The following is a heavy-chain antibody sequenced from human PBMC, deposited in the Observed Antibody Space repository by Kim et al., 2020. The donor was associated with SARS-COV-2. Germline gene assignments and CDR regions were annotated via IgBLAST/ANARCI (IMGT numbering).Heavy chain of an antibody. Sequence: GGSLRLSCAASGFTFSSYAMLWVRQAPGKGPEWVAVISFDGSGKYYVDSVKGRFTISRDNSKNTLYLQMNSLRAEDTAVYYCARAGVPGATYWFDPWGQGTPVTVSS. D-gene: IGHD2-2*01. V-gene: IGHV3-30*04. CDR2: ISFDGSGK. CDR3: ARAGVPGATYWFDP. J-gene: IGHJ5*02. CDR1: GFTFSSYA.